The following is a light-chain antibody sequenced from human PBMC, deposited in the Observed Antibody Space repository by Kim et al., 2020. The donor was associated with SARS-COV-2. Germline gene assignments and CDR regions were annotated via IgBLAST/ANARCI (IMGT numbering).Light chain of an antibody. CDR2: EVS. V-gene: IGLV2-8*01. Sequence: QSALTQPPSASGSPGQSVTISCTGTSSDVGRSNYVSWYQHHPGKAPKVMIYEVSKRPSGVPDRFSGSKSGNTASLTVSGLQAEDEADYYCSSYAGSKNYVLGTGTKVTVL. CDR3: SSYAGSKNYV. CDR1: SSDVGRSNY. J-gene: IGLJ1*01.